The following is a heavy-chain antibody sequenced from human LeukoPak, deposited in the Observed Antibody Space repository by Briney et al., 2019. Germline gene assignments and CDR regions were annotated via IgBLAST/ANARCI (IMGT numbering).Heavy chain of an antibody. D-gene: IGHD6-19*01. CDR3: ARGSRIAVPTDAFDI. J-gene: IGHJ3*02. CDR1: GYTFTGYY. Sequence: ASVKVSCKASGYTFTGYYMHWVRQAPGQGLEWMGWISAYNGNTNYAQKLQGRVTMTTDTSTSTAYMELRSLRSDDTAVYYCARGSRIAVPTDAFDIWGQGTMVTVSS. V-gene: IGHV1-18*04. CDR2: ISAYNGNT.